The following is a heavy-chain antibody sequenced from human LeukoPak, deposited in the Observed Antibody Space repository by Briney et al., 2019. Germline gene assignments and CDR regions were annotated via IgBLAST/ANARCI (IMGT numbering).Heavy chain of an antibody. CDR2: IVGGAGGT. D-gene: IGHD6-19*01. Sequence: GGTLRLSCAASGFTFSSHGMSWVRQAPGKGLEWVSGIVGGAGGTYYADSVKGRFTISRDNSKNTLYLQMNSLRAEDTAVYYCAKEGYLRKSFGSLLAVAVRPRYFDLWGRGTLVTVSS. J-gene: IGHJ2*01. V-gene: IGHV3-23*01. CDR3: AKEGYLRKSFGSLLAVAVRPRYFDL. CDR1: GFTFSSHG.